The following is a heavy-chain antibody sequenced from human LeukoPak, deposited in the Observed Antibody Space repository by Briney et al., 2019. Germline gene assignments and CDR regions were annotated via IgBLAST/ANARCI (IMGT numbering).Heavy chain of an antibody. J-gene: IGHJ4*02. CDR3: ARGYSSDY. V-gene: IGHV3-7*01. Sequence: PGGSPRLSCAASGLTFRSYWMSWVRQAPGKGLEWVANIKQDGSEKYYVDSVKGRFTISRDNAKNSLYLQMDSLRVEDTAVYYCARGYSSDYWGQGTLVTVSS. CDR2: IKQDGSEK. D-gene: IGHD5-18*01. CDR1: GLTFRSYW.